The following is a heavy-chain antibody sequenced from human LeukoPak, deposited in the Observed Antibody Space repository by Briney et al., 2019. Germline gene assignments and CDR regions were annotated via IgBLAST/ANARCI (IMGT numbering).Heavy chain of an antibody. CDR1: GFTFSSYA. D-gene: IGHD1-26*01. CDR3: AKGIRGATPYGMDV. V-gene: IGHV3-30*18. Sequence: GGSLRLSCAASGFTFSSYAMSRVRQAPGKGLEWVAVISYDGSNKYYADSVKGRFTISRDNSKNTLYLQMNSLGAEDTAVYYCAKGIRGATPYGMDVWGQGTTVTVSS. CDR2: ISYDGSNK. J-gene: IGHJ6*02.